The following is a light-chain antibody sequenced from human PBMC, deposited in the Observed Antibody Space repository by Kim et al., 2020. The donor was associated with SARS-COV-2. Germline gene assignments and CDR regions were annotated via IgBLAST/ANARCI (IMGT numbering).Light chain of an antibody. CDR1: QSVSSK. Sequence: EIVLTQSPATLSVSPGERVTLSCRASQSVSSKLAWYQQKPGQAPRVLMYGASNRATGIPARFSGSGSGTEFTLTISSLQSEDFAVYYCQQYDNWPPLTFGGGTKVDIK. J-gene: IGKJ4*01. V-gene: IGKV3D-15*01. CDR3: QQYDNWPPLT. CDR2: GAS.